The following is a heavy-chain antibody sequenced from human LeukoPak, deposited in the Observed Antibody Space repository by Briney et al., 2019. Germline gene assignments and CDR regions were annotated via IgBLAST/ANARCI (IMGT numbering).Heavy chain of an antibody. V-gene: IGHV3-20*04. CDR1: GFTFDDYG. Sequence: GGSLRLSCAASGFTFDDYGMSWVRQAPGKGLEWVSGINWNGGSTGYADSVKGRFTISRDNAKNSLYLQMNSLRAEDTALYYCARDGSGSYYSPYYFDYWGQGTLVTVSS. CDR3: ARDGSGSYYSPYYFDY. D-gene: IGHD3-10*01. CDR2: INWNGGST. J-gene: IGHJ4*02.